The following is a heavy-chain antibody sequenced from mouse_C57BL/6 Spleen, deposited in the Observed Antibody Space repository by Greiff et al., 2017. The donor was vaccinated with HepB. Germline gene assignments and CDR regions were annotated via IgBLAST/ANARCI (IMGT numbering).Heavy chain of an antibody. D-gene: IGHD1-1*01. J-gene: IGHJ2*01. CDR2: ISSGSSTI. Sequence: EVKLMESGGGLVKPGGSLKLSCAASGFTFSDYGMHWVRQAPEKGLEWVAYISSGSSTIYYADTVKGRFTISRDNAKNTLFLQMTSLRSEDTAMYYCARRPSYYGSIDYWGQGTTLTVSS. CDR3: ARRPSYYGSIDY. V-gene: IGHV5-17*01. CDR1: GFTFSDYG.